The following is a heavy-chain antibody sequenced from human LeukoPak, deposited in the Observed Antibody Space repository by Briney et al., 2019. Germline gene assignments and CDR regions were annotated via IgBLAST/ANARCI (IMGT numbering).Heavy chain of an antibody. D-gene: IGHD4-17*01. J-gene: IGHJ4*02. CDR2: ISGRGDST. CDR3: AKAHHGDYFFYFDY. CDR1: GFTFSSYA. Sequence: GGSLRLSCAASGFTFSSYAMSWVRQAPGKGLEWVSAISGRGDSTHYADSVKGRFTISRDNSKNTLYLQMNSLRAEDTVVYYCAKAHHGDYFFYFDYWGQGTLVTVSS. V-gene: IGHV3-23*01.